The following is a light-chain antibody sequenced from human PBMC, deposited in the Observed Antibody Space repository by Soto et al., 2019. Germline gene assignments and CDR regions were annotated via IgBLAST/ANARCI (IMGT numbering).Light chain of an antibody. J-gene: IGLJ1*01. CDR2: DDS. CDR3: QVRDPTSDXLYV. V-gene: IGLV3-21*02. CDR1: NIGSKT. Sequence: SSELTQPPSVSVAPVQTARITCGGHNIGSKTLHWYQQMPGQAPVLVIYDDSDRPSGIPERFSGSNSGNTATLTISRVEAGDEAVYYCQVRDPTSDXLYVVGTGTKVXV.